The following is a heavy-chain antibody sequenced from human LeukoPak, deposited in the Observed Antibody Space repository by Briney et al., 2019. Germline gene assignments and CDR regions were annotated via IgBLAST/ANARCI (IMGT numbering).Heavy chain of an antibody. CDR3: ARGSGYDWTGIDP. CDR2: IFSSGAA. V-gene: IGHV4-59*01. Sequence: PSETLSLTCSVSGRSISPYYWSWFRQAPGRGLEWVGYIFSSGAASYKPSLKSRVTLSVDTSKNQFSLRLNSVTPADTAVYYCARGSGYDWTGIDPWGQGTLVTVSS. D-gene: IGHD5-12*01. CDR1: GRSISPYY. J-gene: IGHJ5*02.